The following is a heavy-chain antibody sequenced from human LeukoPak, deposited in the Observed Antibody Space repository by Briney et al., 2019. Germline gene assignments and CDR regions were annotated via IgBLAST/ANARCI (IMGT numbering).Heavy chain of an antibody. V-gene: IGHV4-59*08. CDR3: ARSGYFPDWYFDL. CDR2: ISNSGS. D-gene: IGHD3-22*01. CDR1: GVSITLYY. J-gene: IGHJ2*01. Sequence: SETLSLTCTVSGVSITLYYWTWIRQSPKKGLEWIGDISNSGSNYNPSLSSRLTISTDTSKNHFSLKLSSVTAADTAVYYCARSGYFPDWYFDLWGRGTLVTVSS.